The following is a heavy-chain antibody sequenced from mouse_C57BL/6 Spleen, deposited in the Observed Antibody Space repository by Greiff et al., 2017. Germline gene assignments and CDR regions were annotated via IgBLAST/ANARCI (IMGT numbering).Heavy chain of an antibody. CDR1: GYSITSGYY. J-gene: IGHJ1*03. Sequence: EVKLQESGPGLVKPSQSLSLTCSVTGYSITSGYYWNWIRQFPGNKLEWMGYISYDGSNNYNPSLKNRISITRDTSKNQFFLKLNSVTTEDTATYYCARPPYGSSPYWYFDVWGTGTTVTVSS. CDR2: ISYDGSN. D-gene: IGHD1-1*01. CDR3: ARPPYGSSPYWYFDV. V-gene: IGHV3-6*01.